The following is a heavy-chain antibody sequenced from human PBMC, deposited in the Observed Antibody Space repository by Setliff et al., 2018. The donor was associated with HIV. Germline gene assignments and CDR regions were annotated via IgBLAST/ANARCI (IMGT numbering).Heavy chain of an antibody. V-gene: IGHV3-NL1*01. CDR1: GFIFSDYD. J-gene: IGHJ3*02. Sequence: LRLSCAASGFIFSDYDIHWVRQAPGKGLEWVSSISSIETYIYYADSVKGRFTISRDNSKNTLYLQMNSLRAEDTAVYYCAKESYSSGWYHAFDIWGQGTMVTVSS. CDR2: ISSIETYI. D-gene: IGHD6-19*01. CDR3: AKESYSSGWYHAFDI.